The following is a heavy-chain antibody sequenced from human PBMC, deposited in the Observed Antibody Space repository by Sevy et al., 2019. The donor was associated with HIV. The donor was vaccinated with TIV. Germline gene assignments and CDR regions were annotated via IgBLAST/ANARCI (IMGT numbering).Heavy chain of an antibody. D-gene: IGHD5-18*01. CDR3: ARGKSGYGYALNY. J-gene: IGHJ4*02. V-gene: IGHV3-66*01. Sequence: GGSLRLSCAASGFTVNSNYMTWVRQAPGKGLEGVSVIHSDDTTYHADSLKDRFTISRDNFKNTLYLHMSSLRAEDTAVYYCARGKSGYGYALNYWGQGTLVTVSS. CDR1: GFTVNSNY. CDR2: IHSDDTT.